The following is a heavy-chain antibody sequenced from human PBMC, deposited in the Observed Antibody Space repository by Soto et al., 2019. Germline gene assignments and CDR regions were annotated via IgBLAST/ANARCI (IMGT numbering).Heavy chain of an antibody. CDR3: ARTYKRWPRYYYYGMDV. J-gene: IGHJ6*04. CDR1: GFSLSTSGMC. CDR2: IDWDDDK. V-gene: IGHV2-70*01. D-gene: IGHD1-20*01. Sequence: SGPTLVNPTHTLTLTCTFSGFSLSTSGMCVSWIRQPPGKALEWLALIDWDDDKYYSTSLKTRLTISKDTSKNQVVLTMTNMDPVDTATSYCARTYKRWPRYYYYGMDVWGKGTTVPVSP.